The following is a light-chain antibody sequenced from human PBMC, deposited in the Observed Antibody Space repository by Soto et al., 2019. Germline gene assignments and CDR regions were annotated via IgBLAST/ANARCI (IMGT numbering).Light chain of an antibody. CDR3: QQYNGT. CDR1: QSISNW. V-gene: IGKV1-5*03. Sequence: EIQMTQFPSTLSASVGDRVTITCRASQSISNWLAWYQQKPGKAPKLLIYKASILEGGVSPRFSGSGSGTEYTLSISSLQPDDFATYYCQQYNGTFGQGTKVEIK. CDR2: KAS. J-gene: IGKJ1*01.